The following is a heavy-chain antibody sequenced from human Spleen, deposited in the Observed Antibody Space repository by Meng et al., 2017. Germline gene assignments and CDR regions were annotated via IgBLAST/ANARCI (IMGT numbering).Heavy chain of an antibody. CDR1: GGSFSGYS. D-gene: IGHD6-13*01. Sequence: QAPLQQRASGLLKPSETLSLTCAVYGGSFSGYSWSWVRQPPGKGLEWIGEINHSGTTNYNPSLKSRVTISVDTSKNQFSLKLSSVTAADTAVYYCARGRRTTYIAAAGGWSDYWGQGTLVTVSS. CDR2: INHSGTT. CDR3: ARGRRTTYIAAAGGWSDY. J-gene: IGHJ4*02. V-gene: IGHV4-34*01.